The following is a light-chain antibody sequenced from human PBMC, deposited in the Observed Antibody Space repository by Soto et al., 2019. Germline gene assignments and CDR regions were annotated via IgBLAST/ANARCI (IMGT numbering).Light chain of an antibody. CDR3: TSYTTTSTDV. J-gene: IGLJ1*01. CDR2: EVS. V-gene: IGLV2-14*01. CDR1: SSDVGAYNY. Sequence: QSVLTQPAPVSGSPGQSITISCIGSSSDVGAYNYVSWYQQHPGKAPKLMIYEVSNRPSGVSNRFSGSKSGNTASLTISGLQAEDEADYYCTSYTTTSTDVFGSGTKVTVL.